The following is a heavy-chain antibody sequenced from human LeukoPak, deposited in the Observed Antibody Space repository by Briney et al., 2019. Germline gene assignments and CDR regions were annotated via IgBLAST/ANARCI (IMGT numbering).Heavy chain of an antibody. CDR1: GYSISSGYY. Sequence: SETLSLTCALAGYSISSGYYWGWIRQPPGTGLEWIGSIYHSGSPYYNPSLKSRVTISLDMSKNQFSLKLSSVTAADTAVYYCARRSCSSTSCYPLDAFDIWGQGTMVTVSS. V-gene: IGHV4-38-2*01. CDR3: ARRSCSSTSCYPLDAFDI. CDR2: IYHSGSP. J-gene: IGHJ3*02. D-gene: IGHD2-2*01.